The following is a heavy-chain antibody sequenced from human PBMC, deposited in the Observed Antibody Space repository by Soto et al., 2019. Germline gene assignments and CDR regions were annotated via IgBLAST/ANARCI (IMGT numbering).Heavy chain of an antibody. CDR3: ARIGGWYAIDF. CDR2: IFYNGTA. J-gene: IGHJ4*02. CDR1: GGSVSSGSFH. Sequence: SETLSLTCSVSGGSVSSGSFHWSWIRQPPGKGLQFIGSIFYNGTANYSPSLKNRVSISIDTSQSQFFLQLISVAAADTAVYYCARIGGWYAIDFWGQGSMVTVSS. D-gene: IGHD6-19*01. V-gene: IGHV4-61*01.